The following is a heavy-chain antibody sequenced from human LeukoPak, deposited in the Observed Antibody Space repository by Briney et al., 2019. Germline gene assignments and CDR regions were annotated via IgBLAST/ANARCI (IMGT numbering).Heavy chain of an antibody. CDR1: GGSIGRGSYY. CDR3: ARRVRNYDFWSGYLI. V-gene: IGHV4-61*02. Sequence: PSETLSLTCTVSGGSIGRGSYYWGWIRQPAGKAPEWIGRIFNTGSTSYNPSLKSRVTISVDTSKNQFSLKLSSVTAADTAVYYCARRVRNYDFWSGYLIWGQGTLVTVSS. J-gene: IGHJ4*02. D-gene: IGHD3-3*01. CDR2: IFNTGST.